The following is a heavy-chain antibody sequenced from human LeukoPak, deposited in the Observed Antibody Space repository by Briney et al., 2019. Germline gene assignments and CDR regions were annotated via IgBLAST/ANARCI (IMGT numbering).Heavy chain of an antibody. D-gene: IGHD3-10*01. Sequence: PSETLSLTCTVSGGSISSSSYYWGWIRQPPGKGLEWIGNIYYSGRTYYNPSLKSRVTISVDTSKNQFSLKLSSVTAADTAVYYCARHPRRSILWFGELLHDYWGQGTLVTVSS. CDR2: IYYSGRT. CDR3: ARHPRRSILWFGELLHDY. CDR1: GGSISSSSYY. J-gene: IGHJ4*02. V-gene: IGHV4-39*01.